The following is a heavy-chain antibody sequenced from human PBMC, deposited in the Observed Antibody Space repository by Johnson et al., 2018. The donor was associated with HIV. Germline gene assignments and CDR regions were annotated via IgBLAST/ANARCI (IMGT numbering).Heavy chain of an antibody. CDR3: ARVYSSSSAHAFDI. Sequence: VQLVESGGGLVQPGGSLRLSCAASGFTLSNHWMSWVRQAPGKGLEYVANVNQDGSAKFYVDSVKGRFTISRDNSKNTLYLQMNSLRAEDTAVYYCARVYSSSSAHAFDIWGQGTMVTVSS. V-gene: IGHV3-7*02. J-gene: IGHJ3*02. CDR2: VNQDGSAK. CDR1: GFTLSNHW. D-gene: IGHD6-6*01.